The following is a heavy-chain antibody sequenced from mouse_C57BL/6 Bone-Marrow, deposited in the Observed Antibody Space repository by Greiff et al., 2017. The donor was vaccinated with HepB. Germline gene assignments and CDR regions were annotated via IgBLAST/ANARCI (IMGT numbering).Heavy chain of an antibody. CDR1: GFTFSDYG. Sequence: EVQLQESGGGLVQPGGSLKLSCAASGFTFSDYGMAWVRQAPRKGPEWVAFISNLAYSIYYADTVTGRFTISRENAKNTLYLEMSSLRSEDTAMYYCARLSIYYYGSRYFDVWGTGTTVTVSS. CDR3: ARLSIYYYGSRYFDV. D-gene: IGHD1-1*01. V-gene: IGHV5-15*01. CDR2: ISNLAYSI. J-gene: IGHJ1*03.